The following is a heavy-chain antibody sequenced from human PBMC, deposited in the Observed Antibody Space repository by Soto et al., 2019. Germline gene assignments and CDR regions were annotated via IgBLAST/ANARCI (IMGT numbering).Heavy chain of an antibody. D-gene: IGHD3-9*01. CDR2: MNPNSGNT. Sequence: ASVKVSCKASGYTFTSYDINWVRQATGQGLEWMGWMNPNSGNTGYAQKFQGRVTMTRNTSISTAYMELNSLRAEDTAVYYCARDFDTDYYYYGMDVWGQGTTVTVSS. V-gene: IGHV1-8*01. CDR3: ARDFDTDYYYYGMDV. J-gene: IGHJ6*02. CDR1: GYTFTSYD.